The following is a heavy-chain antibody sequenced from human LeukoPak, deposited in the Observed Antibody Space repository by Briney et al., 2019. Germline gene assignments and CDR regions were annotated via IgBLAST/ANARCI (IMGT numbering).Heavy chain of an antibody. V-gene: IGHV4-59*12. CDR1: GGSISSYY. CDR3: AREVGGTFSIDY. D-gene: IGHD1-26*01. CDR2: IYYSGST. J-gene: IGHJ4*02. Sequence: PSETLSLTCTVSGGSISSYYWSWIRQPPGKGLEWIGYIYYSGSTNYNPSLKSRVTISVDTSKNQFSLELKSVTAADTAVYYCAREVGGTFSIDYWGQGILVTVSS.